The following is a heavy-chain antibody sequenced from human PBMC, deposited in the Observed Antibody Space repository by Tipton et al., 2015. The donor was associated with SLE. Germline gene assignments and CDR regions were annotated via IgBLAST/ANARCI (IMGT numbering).Heavy chain of an antibody. V-gene: IGHV3-11*01. CDR2: IGSSGSTI. Sequence: SLRLSCAASGFTFSDYSMSWIRQAPGKGLEWVSYIGSSGSTIYYADPVKGRFTISRDNAKNSLSLQINSLRAEDTAVYYCAREDFGDYSFDCWGQGTLVTVSS. CDR1: GFTFSDYS. CDR3: AREDFGDYSFDC. D-gene: IGHD4-17*01. J-gene: IGHJ4*02.